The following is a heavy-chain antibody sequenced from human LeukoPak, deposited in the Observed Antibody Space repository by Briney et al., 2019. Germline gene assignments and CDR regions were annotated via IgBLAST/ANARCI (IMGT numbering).Heavy chain of an antibody. CDR3: ATRGLSGYYYGMDV. Sequence: GGSLRLSCTASGFSFNNYAMTWARLAPGKGLEWVSIITTAGPTHYAASVKGRFTISRDNSKNTVYLQMNSLRAEDTAVYYCATRGLSGYYYGMDVWGQGTTVTVSS. V-gene: IGHV3-66*01. J-gene: IGHJ6*02. D-gene: IGHD3/OR15-3a*01. CDR1: GFSFNNYA. CDR2: ITTAGPT.